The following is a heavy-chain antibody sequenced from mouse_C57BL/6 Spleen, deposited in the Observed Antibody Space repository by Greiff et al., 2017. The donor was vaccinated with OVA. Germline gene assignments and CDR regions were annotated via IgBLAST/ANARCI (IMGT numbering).Heavy chain of an antibody. Sequence: EVKLVESGGDLVKPGGSLKLSCAASGFTFSSYGMSWVRQTPDKRLEWVATISSGGSYTYYPDSVKGRFTISRDNAKNTLYLQMSSLKSEDTAMYYGARLVTTVVADYAMDYWGQGTSVTVSS. CDR2: ISSGGSYT. CDR3: ARLVTTVVADYAMDY. D-gene: IGHD1-1*01. J-gene: IGHJ4*01. V-gene: IGHV5-6*01. CDR1: GFTFSSYG.